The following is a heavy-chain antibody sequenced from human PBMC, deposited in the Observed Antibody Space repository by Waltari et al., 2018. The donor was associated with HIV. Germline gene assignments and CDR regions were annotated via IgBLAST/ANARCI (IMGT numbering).Heavy chain of an antibody. D-gene: IGHD6-19*01. V-gene: IGHV3-9*01. Sequence: EVQLVESGGGLVQPGRSLRLSCAASGFTFADYAMHWVRHAPGKGLEWVSGISWNSGSIGYADSVKGRFTISRDNAKNSLYLQMNSLRAEDTALYYCAKVAPPIAVAGRLDNWGQGTLVTVSS. CDR1: GFTFADYA. CDR2: ISWNSGSI. CDR3: AKVAPPIAVAGRLDN. J-gene: IGHJ4*02.